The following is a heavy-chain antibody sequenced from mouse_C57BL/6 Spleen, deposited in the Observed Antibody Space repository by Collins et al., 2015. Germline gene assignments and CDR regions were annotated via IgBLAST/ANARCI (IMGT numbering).Heavy chain of an antibody. Sequence: QVTLKESGPGILQSSQTLSLTCSFSGFSLSTSGMGVSWIRQPSGKGLEWLAHIYWDDDNRYNPSLKSRLTISKDTSRNQVFLKISSVDTADAATYYCARDYRDFYSLDYWGQGTSVTVSS. CDR2: IYWDDDN. CDR1: GFSLSTSGMG. J-gene: IGHJ4*01. D-gene: IGHD5-5*01. CDR3: ARDYRDFYSLDY. V-gene: IGHV8-12*01.